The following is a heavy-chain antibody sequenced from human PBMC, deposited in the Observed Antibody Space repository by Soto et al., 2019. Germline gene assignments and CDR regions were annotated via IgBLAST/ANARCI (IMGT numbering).Heavy chain of an antibody. V-gene: IGHV1-18*01. D-gene: IGHD6-19*01. CDR3: ARGYYSSGWAMGAFDI. CDR1: GYTYTNYG. Sequence: QLVQSGAEVKKPGASVKVSCKASGYTYTNYGISWVRQAPGQGLEWMGWISASNGNTKYAQKLQGRVSMTTDTSTTTAYMELRSLRSDDTAVYYCARGYYSSGWAMGAFDIWGQGTMVTVSS. CDR2: ISASNGNT. J-gene: IGHJ3*02.